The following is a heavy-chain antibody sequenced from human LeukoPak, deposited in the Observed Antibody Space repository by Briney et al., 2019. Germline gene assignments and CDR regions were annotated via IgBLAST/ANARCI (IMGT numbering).Heavy chain of an antibody. J-gene: IGHJ5*02. V-gene: IGHV3-74*01. D-gene: IGHD2-2*01. CDR2: ISTDGGTT. Sequence: GGSLRLSCEVSGFTFSSHWKHWVRQSPGKGLVWVSRISTDGGTTNYADSVKGRFTISRDNAKNTLYLQMNSLRVEDTAVYYCIRGKWDIVVVSAGSNWFDTWGQGTLVTVSS. CDR1: GFTFSSHW. CDR3: IRGKWDIVVVSAGSNWFDT.